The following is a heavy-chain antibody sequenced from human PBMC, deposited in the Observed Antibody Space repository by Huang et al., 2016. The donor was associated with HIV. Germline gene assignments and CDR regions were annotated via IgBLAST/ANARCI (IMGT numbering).Heavy chain of an antibody. J-gene: IGHJ4*02. V-gene: IGHV1-18*01. CDR3: AIDTYYYDSSGYGSDY. Sequence: QVQLVQSGAEVKKPGASVKVSCKASGYTFTSYGISWVRQAPGQGLEWMGWISAYNGNTNDAQKLQGRVTMTTDTSTSTAYMELRSLRSDDTAVYYCAIDTYYYDSSGYGSDYWGQGTLVTVSS. CDR2: ISAYNGNT. CDR1: GYTFTSYG. D-gene: IGHD3-22*01.